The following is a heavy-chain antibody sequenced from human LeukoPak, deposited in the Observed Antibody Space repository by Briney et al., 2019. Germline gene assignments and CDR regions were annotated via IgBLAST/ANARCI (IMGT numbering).Heavy chain of an antibody. CDR1: GGSISRDY. Sequence: PSETLSLTCIVSGGSISRDYWGWIRQPPGKGLEWLGSWSTSYKASLESRVTVSGDASKNQFSLRLSSLTAADTAVYYCARIYGRGAFDIWGQGTMVTVSS. V-gene: IGHV4-59*05. CDR3: ARIYGRGAFDI. J-gene: IGHJ3*02. CDR2: WST. D-gene: IGHD2-15*01.